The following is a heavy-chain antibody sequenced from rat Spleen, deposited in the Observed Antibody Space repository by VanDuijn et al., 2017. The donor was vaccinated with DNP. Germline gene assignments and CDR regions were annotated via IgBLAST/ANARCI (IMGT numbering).Heavy chain of an antibody. V-gene: IGHV1-43*01. CDR3: ARRAPTRDYAMDA. J-gene: IGHJ4*01. CDR1: GYTFTTYY. D-gene: IGHD1-4*01. CDR2: INTGSGGT. Sequence: QIQLQQSGAELTKPGSSVRISCKASGYTFTTYYITWIKQTTGQGLEHIGYINTGSGGTNYNEKFRGKATLTVDTSSNTAFMQLSSLTPDDSAVYYCARRAPTRDYAMDAWGQGTSVTVSS.